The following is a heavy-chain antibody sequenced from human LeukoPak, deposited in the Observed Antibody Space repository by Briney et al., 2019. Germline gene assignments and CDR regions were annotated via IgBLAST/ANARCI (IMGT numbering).Heavy chain of an antibody. V-gene: IGHV1-69*13. D-gene: IGHD5-12*01. CDR1: GGTFSSYA. CDR3: ASAPPSGSDSRSPFDY. J-gene: IGHJ4*02. CDR2: IIPIFGTA. Sequence: SVKVSCKASGGTFSSYAISWVRQAPGQGLEWMGGIIPIFGTANYAQKFQGRVTITADESTGTAYMELSILRSDDTAVSSCASAPPSGSDSRSPFDYWGQGTLVTVSS.